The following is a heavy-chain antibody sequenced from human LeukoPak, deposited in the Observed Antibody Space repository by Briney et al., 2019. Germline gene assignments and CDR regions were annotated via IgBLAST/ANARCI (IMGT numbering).Heavy chain of an antibody. J-gene: IGHJ4*02. CDR2: IIHSGST. D-gene: IGHD3-16*01. CDR3: ARGPDHYDYVWGRNRNPFDY. Sequence: SETLSLTCAVYGGSFSGYYWNWIRQPPGKGLEWIGEIIHSGSTNYNPSLKSRVTISVDTSKNQFSLKLSSVTAADTAVYYCARGPDHYDYVWGRNRNPFDYWGQGTLVTVSS. CDR1: GGSFSGYY. V-gene: IGHV4-34*01.